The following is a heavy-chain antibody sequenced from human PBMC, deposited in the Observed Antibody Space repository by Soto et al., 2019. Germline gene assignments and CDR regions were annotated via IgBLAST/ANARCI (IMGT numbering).Heavy chain of an antibody. CDR3: AAELYLGGDCYHFDY. CDR1: GFTFTESA. V-gene: IGHV1-58*01. D-gene: IGHD2-21*02. J-gene: IGHJ4*02. CDR2: IIVKSGVT. Sequence: QIQVMQSGPEVKKPGTSVKMSCKTSGFTFTESAVQWVRQARGQRLEWVGWIIVKSGVTNYAQALQGRVTITRDTSTATSYVEMKILRSEDTAVYVCAAELYLGGDCYHFDYWGQGSQVTVSS.